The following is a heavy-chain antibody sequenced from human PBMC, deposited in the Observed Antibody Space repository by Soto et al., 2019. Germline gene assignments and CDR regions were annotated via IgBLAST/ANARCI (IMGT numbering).Heavy chain of an antibody. CDR2: INDGGSA. CDR1: GGSFSGYS. Sequence: QVQLQQWGAGLLKPSETLSLTCAVYGGSFSGYSWTWIRQSPGKGLEWIGQINDGGSANYNPSLKSRVPISVDTSNNEFFLGLSSVTAADTAVYYCARGLFSETHYSGGWYFFDYWGQGTLVTVSS. J-gene: IGHJ4*02. V-gene: IGHV4-34*01. D-gene: IGHD1-26*01. CDR3: ARGLFSETHYSGGWYFFDY.